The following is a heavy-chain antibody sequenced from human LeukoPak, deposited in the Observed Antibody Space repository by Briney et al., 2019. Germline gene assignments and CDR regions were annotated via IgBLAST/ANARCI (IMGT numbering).Heavy chain of an antibody. D-gene: IGHD2-2*01. J-gene: IGHJ6*03. CDR1: GGSISSGGYY. CDR3: ARDPGVVPFHYMDV. CDR2: IYHSGST. Sequence: SQTLSLTCTVSGGSISSGGYYWSWIRQPPGKGLEWIGYIYHSGSTYYNPSLKSRVTISVDRSKNQFSLKLSSVTAADTAVYYCARDPGVVPFHYMDVWGKGTTVTVSS. V-gene: IGHV4-30-2*01.